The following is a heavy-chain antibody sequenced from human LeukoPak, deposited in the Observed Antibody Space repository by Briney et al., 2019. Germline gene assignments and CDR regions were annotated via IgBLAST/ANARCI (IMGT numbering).Heavy chain of an antibody. D-gene: IGHD5-18*01. Sequence: SSISSSSSYIYYADSVKGRFTISRDNAKNSLYLQMNSLRAEDTAVYYCARDNKQLWLPPDYWGQGTLVTVSS. V-gene: IGHV3-21*01. J-gene: IGHJ4*02. CDR3: ARDNKQLWLPPDY. CDR2: ISSSSSYI.